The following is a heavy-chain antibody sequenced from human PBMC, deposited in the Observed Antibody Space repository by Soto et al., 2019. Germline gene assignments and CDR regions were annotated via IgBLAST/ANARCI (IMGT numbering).Heavy chain of an antibody. J-gene: IGHJ5*02. CDR3: ARDVYYYYGSGSRPAGNWFDP. CDR2: IYTSGST. D-gene: IGHD3-10*01. CDR1: GGSISIYY. Sequence: SETLSLTCTVSGGSISIYYWSWIRHPAGKGLEWIGRIYTSGSTNYNPSLKSRVTMSVDTSKDQFSLKLSSVTAADTAVYYCARDVYYYYGSGSRPAGNWFDPWGQGTLVTVSS. V-gene: IGHV4-4*07.